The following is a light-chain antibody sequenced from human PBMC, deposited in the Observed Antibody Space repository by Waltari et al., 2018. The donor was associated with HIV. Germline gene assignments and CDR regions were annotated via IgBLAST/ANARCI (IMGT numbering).Light chain of an antibody. J-gene: IGKJ4*01. CDR2: GAS. CDR3: QQYNNWPLT. V-gene: IGKV3-15*01. CDR1: QSVSSN. Sequence: EIVMTQSPATLSVSPGERATLSCRASQSVSSNLVWYQQKPGQAPRLLIYGASTRATGIPDRFSGSGSGTEFTLTISSLQSEDFAVYYCQQYNNWPLTFGGGTKVEIK.